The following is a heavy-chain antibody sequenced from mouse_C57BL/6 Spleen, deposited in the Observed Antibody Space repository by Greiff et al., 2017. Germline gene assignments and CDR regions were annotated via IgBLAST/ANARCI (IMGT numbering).Heavy chain of an antibody. CDR3: ARGHITTVVATNWYFDV. CDR2: ISDGGSYT. V-gene: IGHV5-4*03. CDR1: GFTFSSYA. J-gene: IGHJ1*03. Sequence: EVKLVESGGGLVKPGGSLKLSCAASGFTFSSYAMSWVRQTPEKRLEWVATISDGGSYTYYPANVKGRFTITRDNAKNNLYLQMGHLKSEDTAMYYCARGHITTVVATNWYFDVWGTGTTVTVSS. D-gene: IGHD1-1*01.